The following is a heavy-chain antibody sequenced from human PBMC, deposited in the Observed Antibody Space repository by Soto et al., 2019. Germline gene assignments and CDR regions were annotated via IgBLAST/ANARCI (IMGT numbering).Heavy chain of an antibody. V-gene: IGHV4-31*03. D-gene: IGHD3-9*01. Sequence: PSETLSLTCTVSGGSISSGGYYWSWIRQHPGKGLEWIGYIYYSGSTYYNPSLKSRVTISVDTSKNQFSLKLSSVTAADTAVYYCARGGGDILTGYPRGWFDPWGQGTLVTVSS. CDR2: IYYSGST. J-gene: IGHJ5*02. CDR3: ARGGGDILTGYPRGWFDP. CDR1: GGSISSGGYY.